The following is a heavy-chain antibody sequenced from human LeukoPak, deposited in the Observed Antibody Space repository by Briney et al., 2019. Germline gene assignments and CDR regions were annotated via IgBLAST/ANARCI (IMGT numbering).Heavy chain of an antibody. V-gene: IGHV3-30*02. J-gene: IGHJ4*02. CDR3: ARGYGESYLNY. CDR2: IRYDGSDK. Sequence: PGGTLRLSCEVSGFTFNSYGMHWVRQVPGKGLKWVAFIRYDGSDKYYADSVKGQFTISRDNSKNTLYLQLNSLRTDDMAVYYCARGYGESYLNYWGQGILVTVST. CDR1: GFTFNSYG. D-gene: IGHD4/OR15-4a*01.